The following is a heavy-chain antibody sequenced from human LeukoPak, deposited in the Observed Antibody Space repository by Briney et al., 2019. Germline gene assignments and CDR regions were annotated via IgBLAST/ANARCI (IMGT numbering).Heavy chain of an antibody. CDR2: ISFAGTS. CDR1: IGSIRTSDYN. D-gene: IGHD3-10*01. Sequence: SETLSLTRTVSIGSIRTSDYNWAWIRQPPGKGLEWIGTISFAGTSDYNPSLRSRVTMSLDPSKTQLSLKLISVTAADTATYYCAGDSRNTWFYDWGQGTLVTVSS. CDR3: AGDSRNTWFYD. V-gene: IGHV4-39*07. J-gene: IGHJ1*01.